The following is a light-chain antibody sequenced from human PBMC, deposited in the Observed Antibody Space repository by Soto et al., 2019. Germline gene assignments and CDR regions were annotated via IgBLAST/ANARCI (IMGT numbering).Light chain of an antibody. CDR3: QQLKNYPIT. V-gene: IGKV1-39*01. CDR1: QSISSY. CDR2: AAS. Sequence: DIQMTQSPSSLSASVGDRVTITCRASQSISSYLNWYQQKPGKAPKLLIYAASSLQSGVPSRFSGSGSGTDSTLTISSLQPEDFATYYCQQLKNYPITFGQGTRLEI. J-gene: IGKJ5*01.